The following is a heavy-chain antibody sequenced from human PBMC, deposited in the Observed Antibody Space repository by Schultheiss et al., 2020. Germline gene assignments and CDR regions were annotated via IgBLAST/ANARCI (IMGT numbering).Heavy chain of an antibody. CDR3: AREGLDCSAGSCWSYGMDV. Sequence: ASVKVSCKASGYTFTGYYMHWVRQAPGQGLEWMGWINPNSGGTNYAQKLQGRVTMTRNTSISTAYMELSSLRSEDTAVYYCAREGLDCSAGSCWSYGMDVWGQGTTVTVSS. CDR2: INPNSGGT. D-gene: IGHD2-15*01. CDR1: GYTFTGYY. V-gene: IGHV1-2*02. J-gene: IGHJ6*02.